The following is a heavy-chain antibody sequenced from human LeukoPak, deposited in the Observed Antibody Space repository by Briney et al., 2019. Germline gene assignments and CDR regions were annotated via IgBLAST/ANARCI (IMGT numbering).Heavy chain of an antibody. CDR2: IIPIFGTA. V-gene: IGHV1-69*13. CDR1: GGTVSSYA. D-gene: IGHD4-11*01. J-gene: IGHJ4*02. Sequence: SVTVSCTASGGTVSSYAISWVRQAPGQGLEWMGGIIPIFGTANYAQKFQGRVTITADEPTSTAYMELSSLRSEDTAVYYCARGLGLQRPRSDYWGQGTLVTVSS. CDR3: ARGLGLQRPRSDY.